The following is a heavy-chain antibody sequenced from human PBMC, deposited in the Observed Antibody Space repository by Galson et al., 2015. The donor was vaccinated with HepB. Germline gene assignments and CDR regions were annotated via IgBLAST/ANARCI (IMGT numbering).Heavy chain of an antibody. Sequence: ETLSLTCAVPDELSDFYWSWIRQPPDMGLEWLGEITRSGNANYNPSLKSRVTISVDTSKSHFYLKMTSLSAADTAVYYCARNGFDLWGQGTLVTVSP. V-gene: IGHV4-34*01. CDR2: ITRSGNA. CDR1: DELSDFY. J-gene: IGHJ4*02. D-gene: IGHD2-8*01. CDR3: ARNGFDL.